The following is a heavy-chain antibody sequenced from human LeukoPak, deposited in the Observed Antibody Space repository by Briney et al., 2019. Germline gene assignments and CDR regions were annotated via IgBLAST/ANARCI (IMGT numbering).Heavy chain of an antibody. Sequence: SETLSLTCTVSGGSISSNNWWSWVRQPPGKGLEWIGEIYHSGNANYNPSLKTRVTMSVDKSKNQFSLILSSVTAADTAVYYCARDVGARLSGFWGQGTLVTVSS. CDR2: IYHSGNA. CDR1: GGSISSNNW. J-gene: IGHJ4*02. D-gene: IGHD6-6*01. CDR3: ARDVGARLSGF. V-gene: IGHV4-4*02.